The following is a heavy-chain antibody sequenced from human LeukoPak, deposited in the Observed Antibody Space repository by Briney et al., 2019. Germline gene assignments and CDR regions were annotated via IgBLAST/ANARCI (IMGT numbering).Heavy chain of an antibody. V-gene: IGHV3-9*01. CDR3: AKTTSGYASSFAC. D-gene: IGHD2-2*01. J-gene: IGHJ4*02. CDR2: ISWNGNSI. Sequence: PGGSLRLSCAASGFTFNDCAMHWVRQAPGQGLEWVSGISWNGNSIDYADSVKGRFTISRDNAKNSLYLQMNSLRAEDSALYFCAKTTSGYASSFACWGQGTLVTVSS. CDR1: GFTFNDCA.